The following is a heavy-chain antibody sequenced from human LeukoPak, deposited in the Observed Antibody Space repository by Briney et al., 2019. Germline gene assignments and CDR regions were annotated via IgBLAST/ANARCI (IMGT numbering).Heavy chain of an antibody. V-gene: IGHV3-74*01. Sequence: GGSLRLSCAASGFTSSTYWMHWVRRAPGKGLVWVSRTSTDGSVTSYADSVKGRFTISRDNAKNTMYLQMNSLRAEDTAVYYCARIGGSGSYSGHYFDHWGQGTLVTVSS. J-gene: IGHJ4*02. CDR1: GFTSSTYW. CDR2: TSTDGSVT. CDR3: ARIGGSGSYSGHYFDH. D-gene: IGHD3-10*01.